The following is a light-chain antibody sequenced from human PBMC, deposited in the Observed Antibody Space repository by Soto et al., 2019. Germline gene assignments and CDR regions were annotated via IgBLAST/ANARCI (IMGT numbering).Light chain of an antibody. CDR2: GAS. J-gene: IGKJ4*01. V-gene: IGKV3D-15*01. Sequence: EIVMTQSPATLSVSPGERATLSCRASESVSSNLAWYQQKPGQAPRLLIYGASNRATGIPDRFSGGGSGTEFTLTISSLQSEDFAVYYCQQYNNWPLTFGGGTKVDIK. CDR1: ESVSSN. CDR3: QQYNNWPLT.